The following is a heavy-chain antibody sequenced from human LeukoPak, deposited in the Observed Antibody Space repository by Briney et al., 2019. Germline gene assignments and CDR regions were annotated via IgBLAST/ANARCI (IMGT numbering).Heavy chain of an antibody. J-gene: IGHJ4*02. Sequence: GASVKVSCKASGGTFSSYAISWVRQAPGQGLEWMGRIIPILGIASYAQKFQGRVTITADKSTSTAYMELSSLRSEDTAVYYCFLWPTTYSSSGRWGQGTLVTVSS. CDR2: IIPILGIA. D-gene: IGHD6-6*01. CDR1: GGTFSSYA. CDR3: FLWPTTYSSSGR. V-gene: IGHV1-69*04.